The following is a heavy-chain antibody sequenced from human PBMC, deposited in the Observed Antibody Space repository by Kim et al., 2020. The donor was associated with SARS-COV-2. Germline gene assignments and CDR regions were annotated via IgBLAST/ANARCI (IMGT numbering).Heavy chain of an antibody. Sequence: SETLSLTCAVYGGSFSGYYWSWIRQPPGKGLEWIGEINHSGSTNYNPSLKSRVTISVDTSKNQFSLKLSSVTAADTAVYYCARGPLRAAAGKAAFDIWGQGTMVTVSS. CDR3: ARGPLRAAAGKAAFDI. CDR1: GGSFSGYY. J-gene: IGHJ3*02. CDR2: INHSGST. D-gene: IGHD6-13*01. V-gene: IGHV4-34*01.